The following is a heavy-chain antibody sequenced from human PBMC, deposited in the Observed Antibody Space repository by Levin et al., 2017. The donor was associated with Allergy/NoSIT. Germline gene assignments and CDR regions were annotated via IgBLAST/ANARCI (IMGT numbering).Heavy chain of an antibody. CDR3: ARDRGVSGSYYTLDY. J-gene: IGHJ4*02. Sequence: GESLKISCAASGFTFSSYSMNWVRQAPGKGLEWVSYIISSSSTIYYADSVKGRFTISRDNAENSLYLQMNSLRAEDTAVYYCARDRGVSGSYYTLDYWGQGTLVTVSS. CDR1: GFTFSSYS. V-gene: IGHV3-48*01. CDR2: IISSSSTI. D-gene: IGHD3-10*01.